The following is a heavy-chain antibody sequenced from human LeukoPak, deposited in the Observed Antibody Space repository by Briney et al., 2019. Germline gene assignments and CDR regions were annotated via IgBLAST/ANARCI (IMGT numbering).Heavy chain of an antibody. CDR2: IRYDGSNK. CDR3: ARDRRGDYRPSYFDY. Sequence: GGSLRLSCAASGFTFSSYGMHWVRQAPGKGLEWVAFIRYDGSNKYYADSVKGRFTISRDNSKNTLYLQMNSLRAEDTAVYYCARDRRGDYRPSYFDYWGQGTLVTVSS. V-gene: IGHV3-30*02. D-gene: IGHD4-17*01. CDR1: GFTFSSYG. J-gene: IGHJ4*02.